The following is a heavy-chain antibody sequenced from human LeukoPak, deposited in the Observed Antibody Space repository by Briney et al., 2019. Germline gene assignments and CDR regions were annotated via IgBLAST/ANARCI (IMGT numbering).Heavy chain of an antibody. CDR1: GFTFSSYS. D-gene: IGHD3-10*01. CDR3: ARGKQLSYYYGSGSYYKY. CDR2: ISSSSSYK. J-gene: IGHJ4*02. V-gene: IGHV3-21*01. Sequence: PGGSLRLSCAASGFTFSSYSMNWVRQAPGKGLEWVSSISSSSSYKYYADSVKGRFTISRDNAKNSLYLQKSSLRAEDTALYYCARGKQLSYYYGSGSYYKYWGQGTLVTVSS.